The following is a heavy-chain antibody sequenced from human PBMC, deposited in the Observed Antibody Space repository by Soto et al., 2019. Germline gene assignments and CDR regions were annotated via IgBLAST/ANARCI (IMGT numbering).Heavy chain of an antibody. CDR1: GGSISSGDYY. J-gene: IGHJ6*02. CDR3: AREYYGSGSYYPYGMDV. D-gene: IGHD3-10*01. CDR2: IYYSGST. Sequence: TLSLTCTVSGGSISSGDYYWSWIRQPPGKGLEWIGYIYYSGSTYYNPSLKSRVTISVDTSKNQFSLKLSSVTAADTAVYYCAREYYGSGSYYPYGMDVWGQGTTVTVS. V-gene: IGHV4-30-4*01.